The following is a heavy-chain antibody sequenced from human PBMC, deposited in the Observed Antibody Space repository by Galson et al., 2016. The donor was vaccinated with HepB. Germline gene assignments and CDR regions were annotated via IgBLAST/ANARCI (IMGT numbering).Heavy chain of an antibody. V-gene: IGHV3-21*01. Sequence: SLRLSCAASEFTFSRYTMNWVRQAPGKGLEWVSSISNGSSYIYYADSVKGRFTISRDNAKNSLYLQMNSLRAEDTAVYHCVRVRADYGGNMPDAFDIWGQGTMVTVSS. CDR2: ISNGSSYI. CDR3: VRVRADYGGNMPDAFDI. D-gene: IGHD4-23*01. CDR1: EFTFSRYT. J-gene: IGHJ3*02.